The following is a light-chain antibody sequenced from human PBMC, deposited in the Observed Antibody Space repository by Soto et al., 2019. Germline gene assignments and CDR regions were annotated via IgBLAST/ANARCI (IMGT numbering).Light chain of an antibody. V-gene: IGKV3-15*01. CDR2: GAS. J-gene: IGKJ1*01. Sequence: DIVMTQSPATLSVSPGERATLSCRASQSVSSNLAWYQQKPGQAPRLLIYGASTRATGVPARFSGSGSGTEFTLTISSMQSADVAVDYCQQYNNWPPWTFGQGTKVEIK. CDR3: QQYNNWPPWT. CDR1: QSVSSN.